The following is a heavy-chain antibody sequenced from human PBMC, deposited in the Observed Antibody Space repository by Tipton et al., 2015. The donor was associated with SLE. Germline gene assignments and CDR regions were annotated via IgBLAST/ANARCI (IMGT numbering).Heavy chain of an antibody. Sequence: TLSLTCTVSGGSINSYYWSWIRQPPGKGLEWIGYIYYSGSTNYNPSLKSRVTISVDTSKNQFSLKLSSVTAADTAVYYCARGRRRDYYYYYYMDVWGKGATVPVSS. CDR1: GGSINSYY. CDR2: IYYSGST. J-gene: IGHJ6*03. V-gene: IGHV4-59*13. CDR3: ARGRRRDYYYYYYMDV.